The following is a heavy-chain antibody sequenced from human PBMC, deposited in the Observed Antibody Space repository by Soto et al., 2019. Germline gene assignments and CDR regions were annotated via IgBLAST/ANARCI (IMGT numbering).Heavy chain of an antibody. CDR3: ARQTPSEQWLVRKYYYGMDV. CDR1: GYSFTSYW. J-gene: IGHJ6*02. V-gene: IGHV5-51*01. CDR2: IYPGDSDT. D-gene: IGHD6-19*01. Sequence: HGESLKISCKGSGYSFTSYWIGWVRQMPGKGLEWMGIIYPGDSDTRYSPSFQGQVTISADKSISTAYLQWSSLKASDTAMYYCARQTPSEQWLVRKYYYGMDVWGQGTTVTVSS.